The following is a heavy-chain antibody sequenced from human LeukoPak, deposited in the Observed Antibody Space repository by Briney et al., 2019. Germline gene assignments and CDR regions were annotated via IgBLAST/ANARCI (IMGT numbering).Heavy chain of an antibody. V-gene: IGHV3-23*01. CDR2: ISGSGGST. D-gene: IGHD3/OR15-3a*01. Sequence: PGGSLRLSSAASGFTFSSYAMSWVRQAPGKGLEWVSAISGSGGSTYYADSVKGRFTISRDNSKNTLYLQMNSLRAEDTAVYYCAKGRKWTDGSFDYWGQGTLVTVSS. J-gene: IGHJ4*02. CDR1: GFTFSSYA. CDR3: AKGRKWTDGSFDY.